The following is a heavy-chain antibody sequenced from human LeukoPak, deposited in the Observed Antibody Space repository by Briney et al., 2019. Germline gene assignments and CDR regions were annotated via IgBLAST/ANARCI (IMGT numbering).Heavy chain of an antibody. CDR3: ARGGWHYDSSGYFSSDY. J-gene: IGHJ4*02. CDR2: ISYDGSNK. CDR1: GFTFSSYA. D-gene: IGHD3-22*01. V-gene: IGHV3-30-3*01. Sequence: PGGSLRLSCAASGFTFSSYAMPWVRQAPGKGLEWVAVISYDGSNKYYADSVKGRFTISRDNSKNTLYLQMNSLRAEDTAVYYCARGGWHYDSSGYFSSDYWGQGTLVTVSS.